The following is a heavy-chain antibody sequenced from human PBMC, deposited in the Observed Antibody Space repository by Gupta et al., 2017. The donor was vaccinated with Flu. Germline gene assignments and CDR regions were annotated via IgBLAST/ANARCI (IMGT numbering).Heavy chain of an antibody. V-gene: IGHV3-15*01. Sequence: MNWVRQAPGKGLEWVGRIKSKSEGETIDYAAPVKGRFTISKDASMGTLYLRMDSPKTEDTAVYYCTTPRYCTSTSCGSIDYWGQGTLVTVSS. J-gene: IGHJ4*02. CDR2: IKSKSEGETI. D-gene: IGHD2-2*01. CDR3: TTPRYCTSTSCGSIDY.